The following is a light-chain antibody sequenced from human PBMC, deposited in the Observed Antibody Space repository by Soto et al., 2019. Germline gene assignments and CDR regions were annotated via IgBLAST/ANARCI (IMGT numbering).Light chain of an antibody. CDR1: QSVSSK. J-gene: IGKJ4*01. V-gene: IGKV3-15*01. CDR2: GAS. Sequence: EIVMTQSPATLSVSPGEGATLSCRASQSVSSKLAWYQQKPGQAPRLLIYGASTRATGIPARFSGSGSGTEFTLIISSLQSEDSAVYYCQQYYSLLPLTFGGGTKVDIK. CDR3: QQYYSLLPLT.